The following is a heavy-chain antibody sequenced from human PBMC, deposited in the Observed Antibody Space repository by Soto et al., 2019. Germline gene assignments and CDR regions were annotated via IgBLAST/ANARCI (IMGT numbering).Heavy chain of an antibody. CDR2: IYYSGST. D-gene: IGHD3-9*01. Sequence: SETLSLTGTVSGGSVSMGSYYWSWIRQPPGNGLEWIGYIYYSGSTNYNPSLKSRGTISVDTSKNQCYLTLSSVTAADTAVYYCARDKGYDILTGYDYFDYWGQGTVVTVS. CDR1: GGSVSMGSYY. CDR3: ARDKGYDILTGYDYFDY. V-gene: IGHV4-61*01. J-gene: IGHJ4*02.